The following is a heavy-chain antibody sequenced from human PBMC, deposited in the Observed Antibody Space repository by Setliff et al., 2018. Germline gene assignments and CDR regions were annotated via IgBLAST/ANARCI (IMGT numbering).Heavy chain of an antibody. CDR2: IIPLFGTT. Sequence: SGGTFSNIGISWVRQAPGQGLEWMGGIIPLFGTTNYAQEFQGRVTIATDESTNTAYMELSSLRSEDAAMYYCAREKVVVVSATSYHYYMDVWGKGTTVTVSS. CDR3: AREKVVVVSATSYHYYMDV. J-gene: IGHJ6*03. D-gene: IGHD2-15*01. CDR1: GGTFSNIG. V-gene: IGHV1-69*05.